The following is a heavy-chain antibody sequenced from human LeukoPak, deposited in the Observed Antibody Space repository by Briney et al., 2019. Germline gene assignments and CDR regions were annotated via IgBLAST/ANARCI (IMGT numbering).Heavy chain of an antibody. J-gene: IGHJ4*02. V-gene: IGHV3-48*04. D-gene: IGHD6-13*01. CDR3: ARDAVGSSWFPPFDY. CDR2: ISSSSSTI. CDR1: GFTFSSYS. Sequence: GGSLRLSCAASGFTFSSYSMNWVRQAPGKGLEWVSYISSSSSTIYYADSVKGRFTISRDNAKNSLYLQMNSLRAEDTAVYYCARDAVGSSWFPPFDYWGQGTLVTVSS.